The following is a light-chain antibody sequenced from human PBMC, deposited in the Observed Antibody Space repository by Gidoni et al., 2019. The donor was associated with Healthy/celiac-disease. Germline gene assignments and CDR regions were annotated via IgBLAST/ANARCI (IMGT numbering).Light chain of an antibody. J-gene: IGKJ2*01. Sequence: DIQLTQSPSTLSASVGDRVTLTCRASQSISSWLAWYQQQPGKAPKLLIYKASSLESGVPSRFSGSGSGTEFTLTISSLQPDDFATYYCQQYNSYSRTFGQGTKLEIK. CDR2: KAS. CDR3: QQYNSYSRT. CDR1: QSISSW. V-gene: IGKV1-5*03.